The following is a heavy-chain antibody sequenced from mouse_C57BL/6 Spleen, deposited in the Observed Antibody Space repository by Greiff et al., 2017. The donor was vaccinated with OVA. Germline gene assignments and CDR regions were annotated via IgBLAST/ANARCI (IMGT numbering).Heavy chain of an antibody. Sequence: VQLKQSGPVLVKPGASVKMSCKASGYTFTDYYMNWVKQSHGKSLEWIGVINPYNGGTSYNQKFKGKATLTVDKSSSTAYMELNSLTSEDSAVYYCARFYDASPDYWGQGTTLTVSS. D-gene: IGHD2-3*01. J-gene: IGHJ2*01. CDR1: GYTFTDYY. CDR3: ARFYDASPDY. V-gene: IGHV1-19*01. CDR2: INPYNGGT.